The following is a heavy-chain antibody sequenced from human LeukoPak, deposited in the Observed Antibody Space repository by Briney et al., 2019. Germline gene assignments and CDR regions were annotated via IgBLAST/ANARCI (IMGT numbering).Heavy chain of an antibody. V-gene: IGHV1-2*02. Sequence: ASVKVSCKASGYTFTGYYMHWVRQAPGQGLEWMGWINPNSGGTNYAQKFQGRVTMTRDTSISTAYMELSRLRSDDTAVYYCARNYYDFWSGPWGTYYFDYWGQGTLVTVSS. CDR3: ARNYYDFWSGPWGTYYFDY. CDR2: INPNSGGT. J-gene: IGHJ4*02. D-gene: IGHD3-3*01. CDR1: GYTFTGYY.